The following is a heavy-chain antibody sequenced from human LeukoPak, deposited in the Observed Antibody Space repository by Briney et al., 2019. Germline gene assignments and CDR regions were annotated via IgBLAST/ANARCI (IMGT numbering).Heavy chain of an antibody. J-gene: IGHJ4*02. D-gene: IGHD2-15*01. Sequence: GGSLRLSCAASGFTFSNYWMDWVRQAPGKGLEWVANIKEDGSEKYYEDSVKGRFTISRDNAKNSLYLQMNSLRAEDTAVYYCARNVGWFRFDYWGQGTLVTVSS. CDR2: IKEDGSEK. CDR1: GFTFSNYW. V-gene: IGHV3-7*03. CDR3: ARNVGWFRFDY.